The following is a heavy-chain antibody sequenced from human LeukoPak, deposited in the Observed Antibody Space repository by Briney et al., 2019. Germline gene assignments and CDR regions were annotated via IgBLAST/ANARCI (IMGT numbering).Heavy chain of an antibody. CDR3: ARDIRHGAFDI. V-gene: IGHV3-48*04. CDR2: ISSSGSTI. CDR1: GFTFSSYG. Sequence: GGSLRLSCAASGFTFSSYGMSWVRQAPGKGLEWVSYISSSGSTIYYADSVKGRFTISRDNAKNSLYLQMNSLRAEDTAVYYCARDIRHGAFDIWGQGTMVTVSS. J-gene: IGHJ3*02.